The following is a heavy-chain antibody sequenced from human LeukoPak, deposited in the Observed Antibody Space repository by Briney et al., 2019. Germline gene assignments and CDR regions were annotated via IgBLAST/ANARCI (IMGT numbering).Heavy chain of an antibody. V-gene: IGHV5-51*01. J-gene: IGHJ5*02. Sequence: GESLKISCETSGYSFTTYWIGWVRQMPGTGLDWVGAIYPDDSDSRYSPSFQGQVVISADRSIRTAYLQWNSLKTSATALYYCVRQRGSSGTINHFDPWGQGTLVTVSS. CDR1: GYSFTTYW. CDR2: IYPDDSDS. CDR3: VRQRGSSGTINHFDP. D-gene: IGHD3-10*01.